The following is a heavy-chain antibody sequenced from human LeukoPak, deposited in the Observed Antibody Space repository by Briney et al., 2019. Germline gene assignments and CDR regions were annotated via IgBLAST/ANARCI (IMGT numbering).Heavy chain of an antibody. CDR3: AKDQKSTIVRGVPPGY. V-gene: IGHV3-23*01. CDR1: GFTFSSYA. Sequence: GGSLRLSCAASGFTFSSYAVSWVRQAPGKGLEWVSAISGSGGSTYYADSVKGRFTISRDNSKNTLYLQMNSLRAEDTAVYYCAKDQKSTIVRGVPPGYWGQGTLVTVSS. CDR2: ISGSGGST. D-gene: IGHD3-10*01. J-gene: IGHJ4*02.